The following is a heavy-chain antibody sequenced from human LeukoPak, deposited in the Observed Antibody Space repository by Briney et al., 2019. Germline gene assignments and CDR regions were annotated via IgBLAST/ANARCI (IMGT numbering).Heavy chain of an antibody. D-gene: IGHD2-2*01. CDR1: GGSFSGYY. Sequence: SETLSLTCAVYGGSFSGYYWSWIRQPPGKGLEWIGEINHSGSTNYNPSLKSRVTISVDTSKNQFSLKLSSVTAADTAVYCCARAVGYCSSTSCSIDPWGQGTLVTVSS. V-gene: IGHV4-34*01. CDR2: INHSGST. CDR3: ARAVGYCSSTSCSIDP. J-gene: IGHJ5*02.